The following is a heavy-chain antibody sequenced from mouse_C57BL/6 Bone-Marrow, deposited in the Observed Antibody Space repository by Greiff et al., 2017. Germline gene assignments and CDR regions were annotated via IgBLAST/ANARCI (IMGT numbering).Heavy chain of an antibody. J-gene: IGHJ3*01. Sequence: EVQVVESGGGLVKPGGSLKLSCAASGFTFSSYTMSWVRQTPEKRLEWVATISGGGGNTYYPDSVKGRFTISRDNAKNTLYLQMSSLRSEDTALYYCARHRGYWFAYWGQGTLVTVSA. CDR1: GFTFSSYT. CDR2: ISGGGGNT. CDR3: ARHRGYWFAY. V-gene: IGHV5-9*01. D-gene: IGHD2-2*01.